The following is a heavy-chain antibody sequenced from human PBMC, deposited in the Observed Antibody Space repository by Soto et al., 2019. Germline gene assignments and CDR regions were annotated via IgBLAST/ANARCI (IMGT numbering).Heavy chain of an antibody. CDR2: ISSDGCNK. CDR3: AKDSRPPYYADSGYYLDNWVDP. Sequence: QVQLVESGGGVVQPGRSLRLSCAASGFPFSSFGIHWVRRAPGEGLEWVAVISSDGCNKFYVDSVKGRFTISRDNSKNTRYLQMNSLRAEDTAVYYCAKDSRPPYYADSGYYLDNWVDPWGLGTLVTVSS. CDR1: GFPFSSFG. D-gene: IGHD3-22*01. V-gene: IGHV3-30*18. J-gene: IGHJ5*02.